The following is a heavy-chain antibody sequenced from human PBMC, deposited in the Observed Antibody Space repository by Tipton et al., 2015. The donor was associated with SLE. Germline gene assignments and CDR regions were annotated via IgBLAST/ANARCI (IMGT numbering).Heavy chain of an antibody. CDR3: ARVTMVQGVTPDY. J-gene: IGHJ4*02. Sequence: TLSLTCTVSGGSISSYYWSWIRQPPGKGLEWIGYIYYSGSTNYNPSLKSRVTISVDTSKNQFSLKLSSVTAADTAVYYCARVTMVQGVTPDYWGQGTLVTVSS. V-gene: IGHV4-59*12. D-gene: IGHD3-10*01. CDR2: IYYSGST. CDR1: GGSISSYY.